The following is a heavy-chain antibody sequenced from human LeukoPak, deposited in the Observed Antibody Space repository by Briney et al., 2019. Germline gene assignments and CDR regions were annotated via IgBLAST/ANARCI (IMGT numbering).Heavy chain of an antibody. CDR2: IYYSGST. Sequence: PSETLSLTCTVSGGSISGFYWSWIRQPPGKGLEYIGYIYYSGSTNYNPSLKSRLTISVDTSKNQFSLRLSSVTAADTAVYYCARHYYSSSDYFYFDSWGPGTLVTVSS. J-gene: IGHJ4*02. CDR3: ARHYYSSSDYFYFDS. CDR1: GGSISGFY. V-gene: IGHV4-59*08. D-gene: IGHD3-22*01.